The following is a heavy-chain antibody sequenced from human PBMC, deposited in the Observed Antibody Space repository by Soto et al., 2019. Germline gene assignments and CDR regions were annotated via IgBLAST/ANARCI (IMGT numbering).Heavy chain of an antibody. CDR1: GFTFSSYD. Sequence: EVQLVESGGGLVQPGGSLRLSCAASGFTFSSYDMHWVRQATGKGLEWVSAIGTAGDTYYPGSVKGRFTISRENAKNSLYLQMNSLRAGDTAVYYCARGALSSSGWYGYDAFDIWGQGTMVTVSS. V-gene: IGHV3-13*04. CDR2: IGTAGDT. CDR3: ARGALSSSGWYGYDAFDI. J-gene: IGHJ3*02. D-gene: IGHD6-19*01.